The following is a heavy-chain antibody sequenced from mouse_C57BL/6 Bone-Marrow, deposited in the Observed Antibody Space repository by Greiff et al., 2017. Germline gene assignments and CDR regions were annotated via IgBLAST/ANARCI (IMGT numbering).Heavy chain of an antibody. Sequence: QVQLQQPGAELVKPGASVKLSCKASGYTFTSYWMHWVKQRPGRGLEWIGRIGPNSGGTKYTEKFKSKATLTVDKPSSAAYMQRSSLTSEDSAVYYCARGVTTVVAGFDYWGQGTTLTVSS. D-gene: IGHD1-1*01. J-gene: IGHJ2*01. CDR1: GYTFTSYW. V-gene: IGHV1-72*01. CDR2: IGPNSGGT. CDR3: ARGVTTVVAGFDY.